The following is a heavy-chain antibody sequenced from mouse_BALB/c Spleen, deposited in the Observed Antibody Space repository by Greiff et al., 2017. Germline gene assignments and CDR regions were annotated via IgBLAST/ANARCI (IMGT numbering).Heavy chain of an antibody. D-gene: IGHD1-2*01. J-gene: IGHJ2*01. CDR3: ARDGITGYYFDY. CDR1: GFTFSSYG. Sequence: EVMLVESGGGLVQPGGSLKLSCAASGFTFSSYGMSWVRQTPDKRLELVATINSNGGSTYYPDSVKGRFTISRDNAKNTLYLQMSSLKSEDTAMYYCARDGITGYYFDYWGQGTTLTVSS. V-gene: IGHV5-6-3*01. CDR2: INSNGGST.